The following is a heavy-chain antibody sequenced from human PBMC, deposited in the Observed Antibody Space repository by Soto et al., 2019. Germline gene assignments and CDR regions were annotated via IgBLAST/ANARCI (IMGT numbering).Heavy chain of an antibody. Sequence: WGSLRLSCTASGFTLQNYAMAWFRQAPGKGLEWVSTLIGGHYGTAYSYSVKGRFTVSRDNSKNCLYLQMNSLGVEDTATYFCAKGKSTGDIDWFDPWGQGSLVTVSS. J-gene: IGHJ5*02. CDR1: GFTLQNYA. V-gene: IGHV3-23*01. D-gene: IGHD3-10*01. CDR3: AKGKSTGDIDWFDP. CDR2: LIGGHYGT.